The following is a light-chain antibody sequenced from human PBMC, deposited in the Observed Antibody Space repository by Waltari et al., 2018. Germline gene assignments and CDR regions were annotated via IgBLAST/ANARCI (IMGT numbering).Light chain of an antibody. CDR1: QSVSYSSNDKKF. CDR3: QQYYTTPVT. J-gene: IGKJ4*01. V-gene: IGKV4-1*01. Sequence: ILMTPSPDSLAVSLRERATIRCHSSQSVSYSSNDKKFLAWYQQKGGQPPKLLISWASTRESGVPDRFSGSGSGADFALTISSLQAEDVAVYYCQQYYTTPVTFGRGTKVEI. CDR2: WAS.